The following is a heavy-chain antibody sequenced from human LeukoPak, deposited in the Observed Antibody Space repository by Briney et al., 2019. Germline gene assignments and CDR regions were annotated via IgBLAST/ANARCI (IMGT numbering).Heavy chain of an antibody. J-gene: IGHJ4*02. CDR1: GGSISSGGYY. V-gene: IGHV4-61*02. Sequence: SETLSLTCTVSGGSISSGGYYWSWIRQPAGKGLEWIGRIYTSGSTNYNPSLKSRVTMSVDTSKNQFSLQLSSVTAADTAVYYCARHITYYYDSSGYYVLDYWGQGILVTVSS. CDR3: ARHITYYYDSSGYYVLDY. CDR2: IYTSGST. D-gene: IGHD3-22*01.